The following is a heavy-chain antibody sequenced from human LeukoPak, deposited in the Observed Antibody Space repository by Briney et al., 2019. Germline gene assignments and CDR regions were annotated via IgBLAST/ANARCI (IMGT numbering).Heavy chain of an antibody. D-gene: IGHD1-26*01. Sequence: QPGGSLRLSCSTSGFTFGDYAVSWVRPAAGKGLEWVGFIRTKGYGGTTEYAASVKGIFTISRDDSKSIAYLQMNSLQTEDTALYYYTRVPPLVGGARGYYLDYWGQGSLVTVSS. V-gene: IGHV3-49*04. J-gene: IGHJ4*02. CDR1: GFTFGDYA. CDR3: TRVPPLVGGARGYYLDY. CDR2: IRTKGYGGTT.